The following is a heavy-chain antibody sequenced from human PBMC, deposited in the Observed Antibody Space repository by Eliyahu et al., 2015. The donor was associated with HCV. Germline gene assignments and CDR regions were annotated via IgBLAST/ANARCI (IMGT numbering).Heavy chain of an antibody. Sequence: EVQLVESGGGLVKPGRSLRLSCTASGFTFGDYAMSWFRQAPGKGLGWVGFIRSKAYGGTTEYAASVKGRFTISRDDSKSIAYLQMNSLKTEDTAVYYCTARGYDSSGYAPRYYFDYWGQGTLVTVSS. CDR1: GFTFGDYA. CDR3: TARGYDSSGYAPRYYFDY. V-gene: IGHV3-49*05. J-gene: IGHJ4*02. D-gene: IGHD3-22*01. CDR2: IRSKAYGGTT.